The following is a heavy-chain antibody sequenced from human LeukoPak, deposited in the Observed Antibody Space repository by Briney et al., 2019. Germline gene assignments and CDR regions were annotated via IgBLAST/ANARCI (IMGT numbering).Heavy chain of an antibody. Sequence: SETLSLTCTVSGGSISSSSYYWGWIRQPPGTGLEWIGSIYYSGSTYYSPSLKSRVTISVDTSKNQFSLKLSSVTAADTAVYYCASLEAMAEDAFDIWGQGTMVTVSS. D-gene: IGHD5-24*01. V-gene: IGHV4-39*01. CDR1: GGSISSSSYY. J-gene: IGHJ3*02. CDR2: IYYSGST. CDR3: ASLEAMAEDAFDI.